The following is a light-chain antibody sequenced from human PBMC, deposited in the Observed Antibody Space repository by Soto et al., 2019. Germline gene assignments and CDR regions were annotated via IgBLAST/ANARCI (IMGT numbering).Light chain of an antibody. CDR1: SSDVGGYNY. CDR2: EVT. CDR3: CSNAGSRYYV. Sequence: QSALTQPPSASGSPGQSVTISCTGTSSDVGGYNYVSWYQQHPGKAPKLLIYEVTKRPSGVPDRFSGSKSGNTASLTVSGLQADDEAEYYCCSNAGSRYYVFGTGTQLTVL. V-gene: IGLV2-8*01. J-gene: IGLJ1*01.